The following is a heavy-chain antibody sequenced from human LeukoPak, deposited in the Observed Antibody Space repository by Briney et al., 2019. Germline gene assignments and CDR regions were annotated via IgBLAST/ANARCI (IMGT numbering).Heavy chain of an antibody. CDR2: MSSGSRYI. D-gene: IGHD2-15*01. CDR1: GFRFSTYA. CDR3: ARDRPTGASRVFVVQ. Sequence: GGSLRLSCTASGFRFSTYAMTWVRPAPGKGLEWISSMSSGSRYIYYADSVRGRFTISRDNTKNSLYLLMNNLRAEDTAIYYCARDRPTGASRVFVVQWGQGTPVTVSS. J-gene: IGHJ4*02. V-gene: IGHV3-21*06.